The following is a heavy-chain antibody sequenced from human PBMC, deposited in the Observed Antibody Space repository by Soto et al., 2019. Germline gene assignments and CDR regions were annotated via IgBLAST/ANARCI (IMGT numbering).Heavy chain of an antibody. CDR2: VCTGGAT. Sequence: LRLSFVGSGXDVTTNCMRWVRQAPGKGLECVSIVCTGGATHYADSVKGRFTISRDSSKNTVHLQMNNVRAEDTAVYYCVRDKRTISGIFPGYWGQGTQVTVSS. J-gene: IGHJ4*02. V-gene: IGHV3-53*01. D-gene: IGHD1-1*01. CDR3: VRDKRTISGIFPGY. CDR1: GXDVTTNC.